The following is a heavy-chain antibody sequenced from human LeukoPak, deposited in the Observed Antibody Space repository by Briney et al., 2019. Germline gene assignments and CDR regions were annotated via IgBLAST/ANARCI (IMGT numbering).Heavy chain of an antibody. CDR2: VSAYNGKT. V-gene: IGHV1-18*01. D-gene: IGHD1-26*01. CDR1: GYTFTNTY. J-gene: IGHJ6*01. CDR3: ARGGTYY. Sequence: GASVKVSFNCSGYTFTNTYINWVRLAPGQGLEWMGWVSAYNGKTSYAQKFQGRVTMTIDTSTTTAYMDLTSLTFDDTAVYYCARGGTYY.